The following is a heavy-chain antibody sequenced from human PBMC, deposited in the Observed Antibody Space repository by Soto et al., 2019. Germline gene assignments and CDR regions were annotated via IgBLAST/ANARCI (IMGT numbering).Heavy chain of an antibody. J-gene: IGHJ4*02. D-gene: IGHD4-17*01. CDR2: ISSSSSYI. Sequence: EVQLVESGGGLVKPGGSLRLSCAASGFTFSSYSMNWVRQAPGKGLEWVSSISSSSSYIYYADSVKGRFTISRDNAKNSLYLQMNSLRAEDTAVYCCARVNYGDSRRDFDYWGQGTLVTVSS. CDR3: ARVNYGDSRRDFDY. V-gene: IGHV3-21*01. CDR1: GFTFSSYS.